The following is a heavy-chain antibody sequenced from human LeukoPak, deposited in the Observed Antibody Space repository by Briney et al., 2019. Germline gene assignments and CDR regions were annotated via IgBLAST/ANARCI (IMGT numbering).Heavy chain of an antibody. Sequence: PGGSLRLSCAASGFTFSSYGIHWVRQAPGKGLDWVAVISYDGNNKYYADSVKGRFTISRDNSKKTLYLQMNSLRGEDTAVYYCAQGSHYYGSGSHRRGHYFDYWGQGTLVTVSS. CDR2: ISYDGNNK. J-gene: IGHJ4*02. V-gene: IGHV3-30*18. CDR3: AQGSHYYGSGSHRRGHYFDY. D-gene: IGHD3-10*01. CDR1: GFTFSSYG.